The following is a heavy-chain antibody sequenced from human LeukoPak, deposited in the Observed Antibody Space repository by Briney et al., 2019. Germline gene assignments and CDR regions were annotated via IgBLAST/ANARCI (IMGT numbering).Heavy chain of an antibody. CDR2: ISFDGRDK. CDR3: ARSEYYYYQMDV. J-gene: IGHJ6*03. CDR1: GFTFSNYA. V-gene: IGHV3-30*01. Sequence: GGSPRLSCAASGFTFSNYAMHWVRQAPGKGLEWVAVISFDGRDKYYADSVMGRFAISRDYSKNTLFLQVNSLRAEDTAVYYCARSEYYYYQMDVWGKGTTVAVSS. D-gene: IGHD3-3*01.